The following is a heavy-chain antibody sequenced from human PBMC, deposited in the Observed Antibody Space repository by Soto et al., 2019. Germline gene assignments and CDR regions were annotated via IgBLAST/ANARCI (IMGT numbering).Heavy chain of an antibody. CDR3: SRESEDLTSNFDY. CDR2: ISSTTNYI. Sequence: GGSLRLSCAASGFTFTRYSMNWVRQAPGKGLEWVSSISSTTNYIYYADSMKGRFTVSRDNAKNSVYLEMNSLSAEDTAVYYCSRESEDLTSNFDYWGQGTLVTVSS. J-gene: IGHJ4*02. V-gene: IGHV3-21*01. CDR1: GFTFTRYS.